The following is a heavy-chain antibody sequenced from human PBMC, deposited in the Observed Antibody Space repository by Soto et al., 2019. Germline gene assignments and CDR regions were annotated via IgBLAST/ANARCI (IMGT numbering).Heavy chain of an antibody. CDR2: ISAYNGNT. J-gene: IGHJ6*02. D-gene: IGHD6-19*01. CDR3: ARIGRIAVADPYGMDV. V-gene: IGHV1-18*01. Sequence: ASVKVSCKASGYTFTSYGISWVRQAPGQGLEWMGWISAYNGNTNYAQKLQGRVTMTTDTSTSTAYMELRSLRSDDTAVYYCARIGRIAVADPYGMDVWGQGTTVTVSS. CDR1: GYTFTSYG.